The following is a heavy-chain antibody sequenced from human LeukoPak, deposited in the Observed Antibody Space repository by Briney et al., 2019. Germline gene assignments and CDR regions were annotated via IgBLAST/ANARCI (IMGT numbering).Heavy chain of an antibody. V-gene: IGHV1-18*01. Sequence: GASVKVSCKASGYTFTSYGISWVRQAPRQGLEWMGWISAYNGNTNYAQKLQGRVTMTTDTSTSTAYMELRSLRSDDTAVYYCARVKGYITMIVVVLDYWGQGTLVTVSS. CDR3: ARVKGYITMIVVVLDY. D-gene: IGHD3-22*01. J-gene: IGHJ4*02. CDR1: GYTFTSYG. CDR2: ISAYNGNT.